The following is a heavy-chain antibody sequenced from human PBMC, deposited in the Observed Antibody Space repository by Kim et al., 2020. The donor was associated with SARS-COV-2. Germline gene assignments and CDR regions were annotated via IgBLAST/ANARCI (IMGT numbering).Heavy chain of an antibody. CDR3: ARGTYYYYGSSGYYLDAFEI. D-gene: IGHD3-22*01. V-gene: IGHV3-74*01. CDR2: INSAGSST. Sequence: GGSLRLSCAASGFTFSSYSMHWVRQAPGKGLVWVSRINSAGSSTSYADSVKGRFTISRDNAKNTLYLQMNSLRAGDTAVYYCARGTYYYYGSSGYYLDAFEIWGQGTLVTVSS. CDR1: GFTFSSYS. J-gene: IGHJ3*02.